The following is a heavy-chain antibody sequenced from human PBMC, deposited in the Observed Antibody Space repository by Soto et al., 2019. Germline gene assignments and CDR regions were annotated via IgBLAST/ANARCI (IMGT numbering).Heavy chain of an antibody. Sequence: GGSLRLSCAASGFTFDDYAMHWVRQAPGKGLEWVSGISWNSGSIGYADSVKGRFTISRDNAKNSLYLQMNSLRAEDTALYYCAIAATVTTAFDYWGQGTLVTVSS. CDR1: GFTFDDYA. J-gene: IGHJ4*02. CDR3: AIAATVTTAFDY. V-gene: IGHV3-9*01. D-gene: IGHD4-17*01. CDR2: ISWNSGSI.